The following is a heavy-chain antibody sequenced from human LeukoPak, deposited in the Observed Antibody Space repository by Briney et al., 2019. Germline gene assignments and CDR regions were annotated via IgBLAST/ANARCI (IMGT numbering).Heavy chain of an antibody. CDR2: IYHSGST. V-gene: IGHV4-38-2*02. CDR1: GYSISSGYY. CDR3: ARGRVVGATSYFDY. J-gene: IGHJ4*02. D-gene: IGHD1-26*01. Sequence: PSETLSLTCTVSGYSISSGYYWGWIRQPPGQGLEWIGSIYHSGSTYYNPSLKSRVTISVDTSKNQFSLKLSSVTAADTAVYYCARGRVVGATSYFDYWGQGTLVTVSS.